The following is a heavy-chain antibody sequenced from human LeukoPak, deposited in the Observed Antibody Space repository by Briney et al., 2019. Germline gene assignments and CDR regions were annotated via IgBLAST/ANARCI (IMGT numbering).Heavy chain of an antibody. Sequence: SETLSLTCTVSGGSISSSSYYWGWIRLPPGKGLECIGFISYSGSTNYNPSLKSRVTVSVDTSKNQFSLKLISVTAADTAVYYCASSSGYTYGHFDYWGQGTLVTVSS. CDR1: GGSISSSSYY. CDR3: ASSSGYTYGHFDY. CDR2: ISYSGST. J-gene: IGHJ4*02. V-gene: IGHV4-61*05. D-gene: IGHD5-18*01.